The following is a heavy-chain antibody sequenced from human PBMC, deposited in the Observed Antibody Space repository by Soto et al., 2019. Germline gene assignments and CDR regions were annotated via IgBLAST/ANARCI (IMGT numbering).Heavy chain of an antibody. CDR2: ISYDGSNQ. D-gene: IGHD3-22*01. CDR3: ARDRVYYYDRSGYYNVAY. CDR1: GFTFRNYA. J-gene: IGHJ4*02. Sequence: QVQLVESGGGVVQPGRSLRVSCAASGFTFRNYAMHWVRQAPGKGMEWVAVISYDGSNQFYADSVKGRFTISRDSSKSTLYLQMNNMRDEDTAVYYCARDRVYYYDRSGYYNVAYWGQGTLVTVSS. V-gene: IGHV3-30-3*01.